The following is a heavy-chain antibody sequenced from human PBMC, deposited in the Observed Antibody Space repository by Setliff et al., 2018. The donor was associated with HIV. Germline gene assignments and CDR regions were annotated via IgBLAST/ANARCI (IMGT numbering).Heavy chain of an antibody. CDR3: AKNPGRSGYYD. CDR2: IYTSGST. J-gene: IGHJ4*02. V-gene: IGHV4-4*07. Sequence: SETLSLTCTVYGGSISSYYWSWIRQPAGKGLEWIGRIYTSGSTNYNPSLKSRVTMSVDTSKNQFSLKLSSVTAADTAIYYCAKNPGRSGYYDWGQGTLVTVSS. D-gene: IGHD3-22*01. CDR1: GGSISSYY.